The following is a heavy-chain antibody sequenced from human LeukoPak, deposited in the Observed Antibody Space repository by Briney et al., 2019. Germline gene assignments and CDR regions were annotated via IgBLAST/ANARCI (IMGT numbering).Heavy chain of an antibody. CDR1: GYTFTTYG. CDR2: ISTYNGNT. V-gene: IGHV1-18*01. D-gene: IGHD3-10*01. J-gene: IGHJ4*02. Sequence: ASVKVSCKASGYTFTTYGISWVRQAPGQGLEWMGWISTYNGNTDYAQKLQGRVTMTTDTSTSTTYMELRSLRSDDTAVYYCARGAPLSGSGLWGQGTLVTVSS. CDR3: ARGAPLSGSGL.